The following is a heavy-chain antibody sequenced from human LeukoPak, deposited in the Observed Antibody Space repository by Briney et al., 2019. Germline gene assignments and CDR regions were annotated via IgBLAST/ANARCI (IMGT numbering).Heavy chain of an antibody. J-gene: IGHJ4*02. Sequence: SETLSLTCAVFGGSFSSYFWSWIRQSPGKGLEWIGEINHSGSTNYNPSLKSRVTISLGTSKDQFSLRLSSVTAADTAVYYCTYSGSNYPDYWGQGTLVIVSS. CDR1: GGSFSSYF. CDR2: INHSGST. CDR3: TYSGSNYPDY. V-gene: IGHV4-34*01. D-gene: IGHD1-26*01.